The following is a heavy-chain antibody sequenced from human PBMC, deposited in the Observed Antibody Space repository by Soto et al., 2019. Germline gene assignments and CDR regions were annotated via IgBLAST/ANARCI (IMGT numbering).Heavy chain of an antibody. Sequence: SGQISFRASGGTVSSYRFNWVRQARGQGLQWRGGIVPIYRTADYAQKFQGGVTITADESTRTVYVELRSLKSQDTALYCCASNSEAKLSSSRGQGTLVNVSS. CDR1: GGTVSSYR. V-gene: IGHV1-69*13. CDR3: ASNSEAKLSSS. CDR2: IVPIYRTA. D-gene: IGHD6-13*01. J-gene: IGHJ4*02.